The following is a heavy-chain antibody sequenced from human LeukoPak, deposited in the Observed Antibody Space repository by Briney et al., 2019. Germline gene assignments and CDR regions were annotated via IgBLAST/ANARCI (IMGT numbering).Heavy chain of an antibody. D-gene: IGHD2-21*02. Sequence: SQTLSLTCTVSGGSISSGSHYWNWIRQPAGKGLEWIGRTYTSGSTKYNPSLKRRVTISVDTSKNQFSLKLSSVTAADTAVYYCARTYCGGDCRGYYYYYYMDVWGKGTTVTISS. V-gene: IGHV4-61*02. CDR2: TYTSGST. CDR3: ARTYCGGDCRGYYYYYYMDV. J-gene: IGHJ6*03. CDR1: GGSISSGSHY.